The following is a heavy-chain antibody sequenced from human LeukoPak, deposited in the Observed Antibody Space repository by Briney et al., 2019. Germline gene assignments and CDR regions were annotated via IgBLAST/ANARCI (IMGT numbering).Heavy chain of an antibody. Sequence: PGGSLSLSCAASGFTFSSYSMNWVRQAPGKGLEWVSSISSSSSYIYYADSVKGRFTISRDNAKNSLYLQMNSLRAEDTAVYYCARGSPAAFDIWGQGTMVTVSS. CDR1: GFTFSSYS. D-gene: IGHD1-26*01. V-gene: IGHV3-21*01. J-gene: IGHJ3*02. CDR2: ISSSSSYI. CDR3: ARGSPAAFDI.